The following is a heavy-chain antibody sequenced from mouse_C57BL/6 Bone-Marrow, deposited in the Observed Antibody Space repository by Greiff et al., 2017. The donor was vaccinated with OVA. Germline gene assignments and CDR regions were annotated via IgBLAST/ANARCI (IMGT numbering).Heavy chain of an antibody. J-gene: IGHJ1*03. CDR2: INPYNGGT. CDR3: ARGGWDRYFDV. V-gene: IGHV1-19*01. CDR1: GYTFTDYY. D-gene: IGHD4-1*01. Sequence: VQLQQSGPVLVKPGASVKMSCKASGYTFTDYYMNWVKQSHGKSLEWIGVINPYNGGTSYNQKFKGKATLTVDKSSSTAYMELNSLTSEDSAVYYCARGGWDRYFDVWGTGTTVTVSS.